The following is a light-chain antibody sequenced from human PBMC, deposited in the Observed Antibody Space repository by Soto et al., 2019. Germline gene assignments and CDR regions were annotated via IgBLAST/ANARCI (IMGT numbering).Light chain of an antibody. CDR1: SSDVGAFDY. J-gene: IGLJ1*01. Sequence: QSALTQPASVSGSPGQSITISCTGSSSDVGAFDYVCWHQQHPGKAPKLLFFDVSSRPSGVSSRFSASKSGNTASLTISGLQAEDEADYYCSSYTTSITHVFGTGTKLTVL. CDR2: DVS. V-gene: IGLV2-14*03. CDR3: SSYTTSITHV.